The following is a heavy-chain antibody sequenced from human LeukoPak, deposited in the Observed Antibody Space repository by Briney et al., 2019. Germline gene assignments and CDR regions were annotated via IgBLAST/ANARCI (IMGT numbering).Heavy chain of an antibody. CDR3: ARQKTYYYDLHDPYFDY. V-gene: IGHV3-33*01. J-gene: IGHJ4*02. D-gene: IGHD3-22*01. CDR2: IWYDGSNK. CDR1: GFTFSSYG. Sequence: GGSLRLPCAASGFTFSSYGMPWVRQAPGKGLEWVAVIWYDGSNKYYADSVKGRFTISRDNSKNTLYLQMNSLRAEDTAVYYCARQKTYYYDLHDPYFDYWGQGTLVTVSS.